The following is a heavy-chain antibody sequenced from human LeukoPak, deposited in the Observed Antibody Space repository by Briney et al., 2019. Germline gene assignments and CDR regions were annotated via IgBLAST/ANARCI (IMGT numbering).Heavy chain of an antibody. CDR2: INSDGSST. CDR3: AIGAAFDP. V-gene: IGHV3-74*01. Sequence: PGGSLRLSCAASGFTISSYWMHWVRQAPGKGLAWVSRINSDGSSTSYADSVKGRFTISRDNVKNTLYLQMNSLRAEDTAMYYCAIGAAFDPWGQGTLVTVSS. J-gene: IGHJ5*02. CDR1: GFTISSYW.